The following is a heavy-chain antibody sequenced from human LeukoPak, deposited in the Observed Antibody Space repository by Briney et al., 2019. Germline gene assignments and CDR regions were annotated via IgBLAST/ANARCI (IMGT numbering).Heavy chain of an antibody. V-gene: IGHV1-69*13. CDR3: ADTYYYNY. Sequence: ASVKVSCKVSGYTLTELSMHWVRQAPGQGLEWMGGIIPIFGTANYAQKFQGRVTITADESTSTAYMELSSLRSEDTAVYYCADTYYYNYWGQGTLVTVSS. D-gene: IGHD3-16*01. CDR1: GYTLTELS. CDR2: IIPIFGTA. J-gene: IGHJ4*02.